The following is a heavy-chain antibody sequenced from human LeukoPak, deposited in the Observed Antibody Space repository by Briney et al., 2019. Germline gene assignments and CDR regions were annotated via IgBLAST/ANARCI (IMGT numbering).Heavy chain of an antibody. J-gene: IGHJ4*02. Sequence: GESLKISCKGSGYSFTRYWIGWVRQMPGKGLGWLGIIYPGDSDTRYSPSFQGQVTISADKSISTAYLQWSSLKASDTAMYYCARHDGIVGATGDYWGQGTLVTVSS. CDR2: IYPGDSDT. V-gene: IGHV5-51*01. D-gene: IGHD1-26*01. CDR1: GYSFTRYW. CDR3: ARHDGIVGATGDY.